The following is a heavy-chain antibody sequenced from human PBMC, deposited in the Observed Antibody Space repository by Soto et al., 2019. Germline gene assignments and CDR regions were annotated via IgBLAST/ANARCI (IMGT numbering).Heavy chain of an antibody. J-gene: IGHJ4*02. CDR2: INHSGST. Sequence: QVQLQQWGAGLLKPSETLPLTCAVYGGSFSGYYWSWNRQPPGKGLEWIGEINHSGSTNYNPSLKSRVTISVDTSKNQFSLKLSSVTAADTAVYYCARGYCSGGSCPYGGHFDYWGQGTLVTVSS. CDR3: ARGYCSGGSCPYGGHFDY. CDR1: GGSFSGYY. V-gene: IGHV4-34*01. D-gene: IGHD2-15*01.